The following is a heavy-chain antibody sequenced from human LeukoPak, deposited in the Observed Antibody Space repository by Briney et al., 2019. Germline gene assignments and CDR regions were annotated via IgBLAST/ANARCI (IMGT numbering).Heavy chain of an antibody. CDR3: AKVLERLALIGGFDY. V-gene: IGHV3-23*01. D-gene: IGHD1-1*01. CDR1: GFTFSSYA. J-gene: IGHJ4*02. CDR2: ISGSGGST. Sequence: GGSLRLSCAAPGFTFSSYAMSWVRQAPGKGLEWVSAISGSGGSTYYADSVKGRFTISRDNSKNTLYLQMNSLRAEDTAVYYCAKVLERLALIGGFDYWGQGTLVTVSS.